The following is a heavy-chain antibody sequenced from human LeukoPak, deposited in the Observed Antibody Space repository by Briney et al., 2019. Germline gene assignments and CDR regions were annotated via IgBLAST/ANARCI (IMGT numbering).Heavy chain of an antibody. Sequence: SGGTLTLSCAASGFPFSHAWMSWVCQAPGKGLEWVGRIKGKTDGETPDYAAPVKGRFTLSRDDTKNTVVLQMSSLKSGDTCSYDCTAWPETIIRGVLIVVWGTGTAVIVS. CDR1: GFPFSHAW. J-gene: IGHJ6*03. CDR3: TAWPETIIRGVLIVV. V-gene: IGHV3-15*01. D-gene: IGHD3-10*01. CDR2: IKGKTDGETP.